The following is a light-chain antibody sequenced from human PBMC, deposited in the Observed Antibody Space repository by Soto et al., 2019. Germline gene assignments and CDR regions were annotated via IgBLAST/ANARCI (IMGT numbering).Light chain of an antibody. CDR1: QSVISTS. Sequence: EIVLTQSPGTLSLSPGERATLSCRTSQSVISTSLAWYQQKPGQAPRLLIYGVSTRATGIPDRFSGSGSGTDFTLTISRLEPEDFAVYYCQQYGSSPFTFGPGTKVDI. V-gene: IGKV3-20*01. CDR3: QQYGSSPFT. J-gene: IGKJ3*01. CDR2: GVS.